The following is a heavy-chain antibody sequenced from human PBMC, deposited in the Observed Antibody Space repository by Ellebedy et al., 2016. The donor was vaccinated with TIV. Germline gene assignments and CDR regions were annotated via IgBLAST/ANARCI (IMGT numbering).Heavy chain of an antibody. CDR2: IYFSGST. Sequence: SETLSLTXTVSGGYLRTYYWSWIRQPPGMGLEWIGYIYFSGSTDYNPSLKSRVTISVDTSKNQFSLKLRSVTAADTALYYCARALAASGKVTYYYGMDVWGQGTTVTVSS. V-gene: IGHV4-59*01. D-gene: IGHD6-13*01. CDR1: GGYLRTYY. J-gene: IGHJ6*02. CDR3: ARALAASGKVTYYYGMDV.